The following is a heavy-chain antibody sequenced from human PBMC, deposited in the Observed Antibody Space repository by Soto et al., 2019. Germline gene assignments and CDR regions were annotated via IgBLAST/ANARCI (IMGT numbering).Heavy chain of an antibody. CDR2: IIPIFTTT. CDR3: AREVAADGTFREDVFDI. V-gene: IGHV1-69*12. CDR1: GGTFSNHA. J-gene: IGHJ3*02. D-gene: IGHD6-13*01. Sequence: QVHLVQSGAEVTKPGSSVKVSCKAPGGTFSNHAINWVRQAPGQGLEWMGRIIPIFTTTNYAQKFQGRVTMTADESTITAYLELSSLKHDDTAVYYCAREVAADGTFREDVFDIWGQGTLVTVSS.